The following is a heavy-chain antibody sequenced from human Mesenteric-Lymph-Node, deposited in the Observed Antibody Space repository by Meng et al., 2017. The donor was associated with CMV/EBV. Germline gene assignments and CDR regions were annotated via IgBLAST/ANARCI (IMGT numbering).Heavy chain of an antibody. CDR1: GDTFSNYT. CDR2: IIPILGIA. CDR3: ARVPMTGLYFDN. J-gene: IGHJ4*02. V-gene: IGHV1-69*10. D-gene: IGHD3-9*01. Sequence: SVKVSCKASGDTFSNYTIIWVRQAPGQGLEWMGGIIPILGIANYAQRFQGRVTFTADTSTNSAYMELTSLKSEDTAVYYCARVPMTGLYFDNWGQGTLVTVSS.